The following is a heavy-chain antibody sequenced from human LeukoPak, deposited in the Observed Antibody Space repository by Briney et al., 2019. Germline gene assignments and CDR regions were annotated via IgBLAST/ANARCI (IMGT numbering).Heavy chain of an antibody. D-gene: IGHD5/OR15-5a*01. J-gene: IGHJ3*02. CDR3: ARCLADAFDI. CDR2: IYYSGST. CDR1: GGSVSSGDYY. Sequence: SETLSLTCTVSGGSVSSGDYYWSWIRQPPGKGLEWIGYIYYSGSTYYNPSLKSRVTISVDTSKNQFSLKLSSVTAADTAVYYCARCLADAFDIWGQGTMVTVSS. V-gene: IGHV4-30-4*01.